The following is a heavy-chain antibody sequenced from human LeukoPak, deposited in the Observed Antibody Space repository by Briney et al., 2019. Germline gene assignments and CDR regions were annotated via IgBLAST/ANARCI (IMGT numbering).Heavy chain of an antibody. CDR2: IYRRGTT. J-gene: IGHJ4*03. V-gene: IGHV4-38-2*01. Sequence: SETLSLTCAVSGYSINNGYYWGWIRQPPGKGLEWIANIYRRGTTYYNPALKSRVTISIDTSKNKVSLRLTSVTAADTAVYYCARQSGSYYDYWGQGALVTVSS. CDR3: ARQSGSYYDY. CDR1: GYSINNGYY. D-gene: IGHD1-26*01.